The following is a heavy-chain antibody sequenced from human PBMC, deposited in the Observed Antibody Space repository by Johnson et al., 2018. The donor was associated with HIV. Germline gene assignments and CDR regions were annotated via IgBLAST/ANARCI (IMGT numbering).Heavy chain of an antibody. Sequence: VQLVESGGGLVKPGGSLRLSCTASGFTFSSYWMSWVRQAPGKGLEWVANIKQDGSEKSYVDSVKGRFTISRDNAKNSLYLQMNSLRAEDTDVYYCAKDTEIAARDDAFDIWGLGTMVTVSS. CDR1: GFTFSSYW. V-gene: IGHV3-7*01. CDR3: AKDTEIAARDDAFDI. J-gene: IGHJ3*02. CDR2: IKQDGSEK. D-gene: IGHD6-6*01.